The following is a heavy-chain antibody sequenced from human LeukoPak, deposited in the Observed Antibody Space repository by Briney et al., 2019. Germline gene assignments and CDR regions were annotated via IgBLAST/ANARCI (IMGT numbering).Heavy chain of an antibody. Sequence: PSETLSLTCTVSGGSISGYYWSWIRQPPGKGLEWIGYIYYGGSTNYNPSLKSRVTLSVDASKNQFSLKLNSVTAADTAVYYCARRGYSSGWYNYDYWGQGTVVTVSS. CDR1: GGSISGYY. V-gene: IGHV4-59*01. CDR3: ARRGYSSGWYNYDY. CDR2: IYYGGST. D-gene: IGHD6-19*01. J-gene: IGHJ4*02.